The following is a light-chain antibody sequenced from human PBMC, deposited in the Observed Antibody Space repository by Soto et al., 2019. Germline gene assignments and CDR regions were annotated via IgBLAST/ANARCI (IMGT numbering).Light chain of an antibody. J-gene: IGKJ1*01. CDR1: ETVATN. Sequence: EVVMTQSPATLSASPGERATLSCWASETVATNLAWYQQKPGQAPRLLISGASTRAAGISDRFRGSGSGTEFTLTISRLEPEDSAVYYCQQYSASPRTFGPGTKVEIK. CDR2: GAS. V-gene: IGKV3-15*01. CDR3: QQYSASPRT.